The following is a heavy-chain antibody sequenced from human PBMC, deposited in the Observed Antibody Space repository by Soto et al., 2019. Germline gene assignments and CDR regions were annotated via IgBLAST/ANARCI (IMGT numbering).Heavy chain of an antibody. D-gene: IGHD3-16*01. CDR1: GFTFSNAW. V-gene: IGHV3-15*01. CDR2: IKSKTDGGTT. CDR3: TTESDRGGMTRSFDY. Sequence: EVQLLESGGGLVQPGGSLRLSCAASGFTFSNAWMSWVRQAPGKGLEWVGRIKSKTDGGTTDYAAPVKGRFTISRDDSKNTLYLQMNSLKTEDTAVYYCTTESDRGGMTRSFDYWGQGTLVTVSS. J-gene: IGHJ4*02.